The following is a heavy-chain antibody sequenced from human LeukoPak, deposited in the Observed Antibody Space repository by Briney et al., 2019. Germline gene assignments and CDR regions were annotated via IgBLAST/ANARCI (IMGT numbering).Heavy chain of an antibody. CDR3: ARDIGPNSSSYDY. J-gene: IGHJ4*02. D-gene: IGHD6-13*01. CDR1: GFTVSSHW. Sequence: GRSLRLSCAASGFTVSSHWMSWVRQAAGKWLEWVANIKKDGSERYYVDSVKSRFTISRENAKKSLYLQMNSLRAEDTAEYCCARDIGPNSSSYDYWGQGTLVTVSS. V-gene: IGHV3-7*01. CDR2: IKKDGSER.